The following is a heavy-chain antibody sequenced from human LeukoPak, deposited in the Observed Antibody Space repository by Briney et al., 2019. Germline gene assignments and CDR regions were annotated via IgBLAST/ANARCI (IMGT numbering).Heavy chain of an antibody. J-gene: IGHJ3*02. CDR1: GFTFSTYW. D-gene: IGHD3-22*01. CDR2: ITSDGSST. V-gene: IGHV3-74*01. CDR3: ARAVRTYDSSGDYLDAFDI. Sequence: GGSLRLSCAASGFTFSTYWVHWVHQAPGKGLAWVSRITSDGSSTSYADSAKGRFTISRDNTKNTLYLQMKSLRAEDTAVYYCARAVRTYDSSGDYLDAFDIWGQGTMVTVSS.